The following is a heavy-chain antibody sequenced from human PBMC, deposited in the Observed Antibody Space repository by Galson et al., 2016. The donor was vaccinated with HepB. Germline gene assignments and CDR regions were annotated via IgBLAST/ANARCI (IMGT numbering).Heavy chain of an antibody. J-gene: IGHJ5*02. Sequence: SETLSLTCAVSGGSISSGNWWCWVRQPPGKGLEWFAEIHHSGSTNYNPSLKSRVTISVDKNKNQFSLKLSSVNAADTAVYYCAHSGDYSLNHWGQGTLVTVSS. D-gene: IGHD2-21*01. CDR3: AHSGDYSLNH. CDR1: GGSISSGNW. CDR2: IHHSGST. V-gene: IGHV4-4*02.